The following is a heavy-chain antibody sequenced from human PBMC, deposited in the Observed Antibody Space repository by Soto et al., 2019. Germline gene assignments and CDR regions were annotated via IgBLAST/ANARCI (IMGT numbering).Heavy chain of an antibody. CDR3: AKEFLVGAHRTHPAMDV. J-gene: IGHJ6*02. CDR1: GYTLTELS. Sequence: ASVKVSCKVSGYTLTELSMHWLRQAPGKEHEKMGGFDPEDGETIYAQKFQGRVTMTEDTSTETAYIEQSSLRSEDTAVYYCAKEFLVGAHRTHPAMDVWGQGTTVTVSS. CDR2: FDPEDGET. V-gene: IGHV1-24*01. D-gene: IGHD1-26*01.